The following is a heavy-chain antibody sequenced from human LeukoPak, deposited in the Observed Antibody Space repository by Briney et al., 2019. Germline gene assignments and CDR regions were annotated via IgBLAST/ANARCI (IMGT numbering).Heavy chain of an antibody. V-gene: IGHV3-11*06. Sequence: GGSLRLSCAASGFTFSSYAMSWIRQAPGKGLEWVSYISSRTSDTNYIDSVKGRFTISRDNAKNSLYLQMNSLRAEDTAVYYCTRVGSSGSVDYWGQGTLVTVSS. CDR2: ISSRTSDT. CDR1: GFTFSSYA. J-gene: IGHJ4*02. D-gene: IGHD1-1*01. CDR3: TRVGSSGSVDY.